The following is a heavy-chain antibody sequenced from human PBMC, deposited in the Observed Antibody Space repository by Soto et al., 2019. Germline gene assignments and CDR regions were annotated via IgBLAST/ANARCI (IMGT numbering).Heavy chain of an antibody. J-gene: IGHJ4*02. CDR2: IRWDCVST. V-gene: IGHV3-43*01. Sequence: GGSLRLSCAASGFTFYDYSMHGVRQAPGKGLEWVALIRWDCVSTYYAHSVKGRFTISRDNSKNSLYLQMNSLRTEDTAFYYCAKDGGAGGYNKKSLDHWGPGTLVPVSS. CDR1: GFTFYDYS. D-gene: IGHD5-12*01. CDR3: AKDGGAGGYNKKSLDH.